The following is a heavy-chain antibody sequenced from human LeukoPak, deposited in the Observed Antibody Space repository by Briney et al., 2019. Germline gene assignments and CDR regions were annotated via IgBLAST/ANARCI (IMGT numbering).Heavy chain of an antibody. V-gene: IGHV4-59*01. CDR1: GGSISSYY. Sequence: SETLSLTCTVSGGSISSYYWSWIRQPPGKGLEWIGYIYYSGSTNYNPSLKSRVTISVDTSKNQFSLKPSSVTAADTAVYYCARVSNYRSYYDYVWGSYYFDYWGQGTLVTVSS. D-gene: IGHD3-16*01. J-gene: IGHJ4*02. CDR2: IYYSGST. CDR3: ARVSNYRSYYDYVWGSYYFDY.